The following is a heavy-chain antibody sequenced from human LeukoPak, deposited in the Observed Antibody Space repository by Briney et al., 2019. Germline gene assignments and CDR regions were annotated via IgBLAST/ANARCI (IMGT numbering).Heavy chain of an antibody. J-gene: IGHJ5*02. CDR3: ARFIDEIDNWFDP. D-gene: IGHD3-16*02. V-gene: IGHV4-34*01. CDR2: INHSGGT. CDR1: GGSFSGYY. Sequence: PSETLSLTCAVYGGSFSGYYWSWIRQPPGKGLEWIGEINHSGGTNYNPSLKSRVTISVDTSKNQFSLKLSSVTAADTAVYYCARFIDEIDNWFDPWGQGTLVTVSS.